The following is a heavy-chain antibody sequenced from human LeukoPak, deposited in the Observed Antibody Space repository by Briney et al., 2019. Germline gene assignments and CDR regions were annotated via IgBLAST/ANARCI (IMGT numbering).Heavy chain of an antibody. CDR2: INPNSGGT. CDR3: ARGRIAVAGTGRYYYYGMDV. J-gene: IGHJ6*04. Sequence: ASVKVSCKASGYTFTGYYMHWVRQAPGQGLEWMGWINPNSGGTNYAQKFQGWVTMTRDTSISTAYMELSRLRSDDTAVYYCARGRIAVAGTGRYYYYGMDVWGEGTTVTVSS. CDR1: GYTFTGYY. V-gene: IGHV1-2*04. D-gene: IGHD6-19*01.